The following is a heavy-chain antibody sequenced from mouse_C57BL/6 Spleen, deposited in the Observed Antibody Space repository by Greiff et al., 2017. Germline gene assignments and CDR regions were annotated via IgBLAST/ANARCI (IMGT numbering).Heavy chain of an antibody. D-gene: IGHD3-1*01. CDR1: GFTFSDYG. CDR3: ARGLGFAY. Sequence: EVQGVESGGGLVKPGGSLKLSCEASGFTFSDYGMHWVRQAPEKGLEWVAYISSGSSTIYYADTVKGRFTISRDNAKYTLFLQMTSLRSEDTAMYYCARGLGFAYWGQGTLVTVSA. CDR2: ISSGSSTI. V-gene: IGHV5-17*01. J-gene: IGHJ3*01.